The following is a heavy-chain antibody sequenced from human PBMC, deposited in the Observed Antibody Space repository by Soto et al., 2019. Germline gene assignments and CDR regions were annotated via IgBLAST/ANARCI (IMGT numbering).Heavy chain of an antibody. V-gene: IGHV3-33*01. Sequence: QVQLVESGGGVVQPGRSLRLSCAASGFTFSSYGMHWVRQAPGKGLEWVAVIWYDGSNKYYADSVKGRFTISRDNSKNTRYLQMNSLRAEDTAVYYCAREQQQLVAFDIWGQGTMVTVSS. CDR3: AREQQQLVAFDI. D-gene: IGHD6-13*01. CDR1: GFTFSSYG. J-gene: IGHJ3*02. CDR2: IWYDGSNK.